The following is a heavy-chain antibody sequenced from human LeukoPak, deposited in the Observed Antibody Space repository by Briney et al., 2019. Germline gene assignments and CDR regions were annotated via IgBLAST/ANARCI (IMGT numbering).Heavy chain of an antibody. V-gene: IGHV4-4*07. CDR1: GGSISRNY. J-gene: IGHJ4*02. CDR3: ARGSRCLDY. Sequence: PSETLSLTCTVSGGSISRNYWSWIRQPAGKRLEWIGRIHSSGSTNYNPSLKSRVSMSIKTSKKQFSLKLTSVTAADTAIYYCARGSRCLDYWGQGTLVTVSS. CDR2: IHSSGST.